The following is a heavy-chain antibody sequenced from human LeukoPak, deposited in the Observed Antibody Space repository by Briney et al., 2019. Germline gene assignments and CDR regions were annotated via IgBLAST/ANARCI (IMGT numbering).Heavy chain of an antibody. D-gene: IGHD1-26*01. V-gene: IGHV3-7*05. J-gene: IGHJ3*02. CDR2: IKQDGGEK. Sequence: GGSLRLSCAASRFTFSNYWMSWVRQAPGKGLEWVANIKQDGGEKNYVDSVKGRFTISRDNAKNSLYLQMNSLRVEDTAVYYCARDHLREGAAGASEIWGQGTMVTVSS. CDR3: ARDHLREGAAGASEI. CDR1: RFTFSNYW.